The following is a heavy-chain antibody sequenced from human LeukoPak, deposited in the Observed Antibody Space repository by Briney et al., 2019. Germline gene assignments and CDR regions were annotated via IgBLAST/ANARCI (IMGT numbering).Heavy chain of an antibody. Sequence: GGSLRLSCAASGFTVSSNYMSWVRQAPGKGLDWVSSISPTSSYTSYTDSVKGRFTISRDNAKNSLYLQMNSLRVEDTAVYYCARAGQQGDNYYYYMDVWGKGTTVTVSS. V-gene: IGHV3-21*01. D-gene: IGHD2-21*02. CDR3: ARAGQQGDNYYYYMDV. CDR1: GFTVSSNY. CDR2: ISPTSSYT. J-gene: IGHJ6*03.